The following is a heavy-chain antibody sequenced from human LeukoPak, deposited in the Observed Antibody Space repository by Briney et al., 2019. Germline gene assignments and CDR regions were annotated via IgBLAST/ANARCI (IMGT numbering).Heavy chain of an antibody. V-gene: IGHV3-33*01. D-gene: IGHD4-23*01. CDR2: IWNDGNKK. CDR3: ARDWDEYGGIFDY. Sequence: GGSLRLSCAASGFAFSSIGMHWVRQAPGKGLEWVAVIWNDGNKKYYADSVKGRITISRDNSKNMLYLQMNSLRAEDTAVYYCARDWDEYGGIFDYWGQGTLVTVSS. CDR1: GFAFSSIG. J-gene: IGHJ4*02.